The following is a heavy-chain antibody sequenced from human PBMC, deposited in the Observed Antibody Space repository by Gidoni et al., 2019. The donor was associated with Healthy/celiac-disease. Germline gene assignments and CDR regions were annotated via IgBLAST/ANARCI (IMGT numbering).Heavy chain of an antibody. CDR3: TIFGVVETGIGHMDV. J-gene: IGHJ6*03. V-gene: IGHV4-4*02. CDR1: AASSSSSHW. CDR2: IHHTGST. Sequence: QVQLQDSGQGLVKPSGTLSLTCAVSAASSSSSHWWSCVRQSPEKGLEWIGEIHHTGSTNYNPSLKSRVTMSFDKPKNQFSLKLSSVTAADTAMYYCTIFGVVETGIGHMDVWGKGTTVIVSS. D-gene: IGHD3-3*01.